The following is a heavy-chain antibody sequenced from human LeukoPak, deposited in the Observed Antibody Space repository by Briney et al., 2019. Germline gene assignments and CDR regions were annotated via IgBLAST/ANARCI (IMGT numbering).Heavy chain of an antibody. Sequence: PSETLCLTCAVYGGSFSGYYWSWIRQPPGKGLEWIGEINHSGSTNYNPSLKSRVTISVDTSKNQFSLKLSSVTAADTAVYYCAMPDLTYCGGDCYSSPAFDIWGQGTMVSVSS. CDR3: AMPDLTYCGGDCYSSPAFDI. J-gene: IGHJ3*02. CDR2: INHSGST. D-gene: IGHD2-21*02. CDR1: GGSFSGYY. V-gene: IGHV4-34*01.